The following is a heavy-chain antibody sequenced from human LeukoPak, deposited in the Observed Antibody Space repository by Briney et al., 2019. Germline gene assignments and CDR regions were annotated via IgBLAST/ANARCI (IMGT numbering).Heavy chain of an antibody. Sequence: ASVKVSCKASGYTFTGYYMHWVRQAPGQGLEWMGWINPNSGGTNYAQEFQGRVTMTRDTSISTAYMELSRLRSDDTAVYYCARTGYSSSPFDYWGQGTLVTVSS. V-gene: IGHV1-2*02. D-gene: IGHD6-13*01. CDR3: ARTGYSSSPFDY. CDR2: INPNSGGT. J-gene: IGHJ4*02. CDR1: GYTFTGYY.